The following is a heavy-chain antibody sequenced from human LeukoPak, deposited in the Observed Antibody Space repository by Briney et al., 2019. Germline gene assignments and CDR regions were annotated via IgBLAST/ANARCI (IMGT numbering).Heavy chain of an antibody. J-gene: IGHJ3*02. CDR1: GDSISTYS. CDR2: IYDSGST. D-gene: IGHD5-18*01. V-gene: IGHV4-59*01. CDR3: ARVGYSYGIDAFDI. Sequence: SETLSRTCTVSGDSISTYSWSWIRQPPGKGLDWVGYIYDSGSTKYNPSLKSRVTISRDTSENHFSLELTSVTAADTAVYYCARVGYSYGIDAFDIWGQGAMITVS.